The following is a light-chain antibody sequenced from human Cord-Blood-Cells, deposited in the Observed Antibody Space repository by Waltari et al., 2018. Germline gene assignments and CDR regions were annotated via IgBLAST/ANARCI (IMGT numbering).Light chain of an antibody. CDR1: SSHVGGYNY. CDR3: CSYAGSNNLV. V-gene: IGLV2-8*01. Sequence: QSALTQPPSASGSPGQSVTISCPGTSSHVGGYNYVSWYQQHPGKAPKLMIYEVSKRPSGFPDRFSGSKSGNTASLTVSGLQAEDEAVYYCCSYAGSNNLVFGGGTKLTVL. J-gene: IGLJ3*02. CDR2: EVS.